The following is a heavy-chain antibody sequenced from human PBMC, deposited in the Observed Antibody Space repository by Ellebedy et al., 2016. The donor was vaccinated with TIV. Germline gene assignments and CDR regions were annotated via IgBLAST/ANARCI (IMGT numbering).Heavy chain of an antibody. CDR2: IYYSGST. CDR1: GGSTSSGGYY. J-gene: IGHJ6*03. V-gene: IGHV4-39*07. Sequence: SETLSLTCTVSGGSTSSGGYYWGWIRQPPGKGLEWIGTIYYSGSTYYNSSLKSRVTVSTDTSKNQFSLRLTSVTAADTAVYFCARVETAVVTVDHYYYYMDVWGKGTTVTVSS. CDR3: ARVETAVVTVDHYYYYMDV. D-gene: IGHD4-23*01.